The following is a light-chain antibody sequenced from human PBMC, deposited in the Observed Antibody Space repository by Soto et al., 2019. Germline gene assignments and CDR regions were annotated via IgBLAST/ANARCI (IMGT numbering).Light chain of an antibody. CDR1: QSVSSSY. CDR3: QPYGSYRT. V-gene: IGKV3-20*01. CDR2: GAS. Sequence: EIVWTQSPGTLSLSPGARATLSCRASQSVSSSYLAWSKQKPGQAPRLLIYGASSRATGIPDRFSGSGSGTDFTLTISRLEPEDFAVDDCQPYGSYRTVGPVTKVDIK. J-gene: IGKJ1*01.